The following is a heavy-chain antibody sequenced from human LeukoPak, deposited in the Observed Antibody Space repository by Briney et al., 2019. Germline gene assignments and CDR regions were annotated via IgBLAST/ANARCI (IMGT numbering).Heavy chain of an antibody. D-gene: IGHD3-22*01. CDR2: IYTSGST. CDR1: GGSISSYY. J-gene: IGHJ4*02. Sequence: SETLSLTCTVSGGSISSYYWSWIRQPAGKELEWIGRIYTSGSTNYNPSLKSQVTISVDTSKNQFSLKLSSVTAADTAVYYCARAPYYYDSSGPLYYFDYWGQGTLVTVSS. V-gene: IGHV4-4*07. CDR3: ARAPYYYDSSGPLYYFDY.